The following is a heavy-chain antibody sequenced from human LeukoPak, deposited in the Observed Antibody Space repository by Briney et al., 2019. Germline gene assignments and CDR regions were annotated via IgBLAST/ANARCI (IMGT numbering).Heavy chain of an antibody. D-gene: IGHD3-9*01. J-gene: IGHJ4*02. CDR1: GGSISSSSYY. CDR2: IYYSGST. CDR3: VRYFDWLLCGCDY. V-gene: IGHV4-39*01. Sequence: SETLSLTYTVSGGSISSSSYYGGWIRQPPGKGLEWIGSIYYSGSTYYNPSLKSRVTISVDTSKNQFSLKLSSVTAADTAVYYCVRYFDWLLCGCDYWGQGTLVTVSS.